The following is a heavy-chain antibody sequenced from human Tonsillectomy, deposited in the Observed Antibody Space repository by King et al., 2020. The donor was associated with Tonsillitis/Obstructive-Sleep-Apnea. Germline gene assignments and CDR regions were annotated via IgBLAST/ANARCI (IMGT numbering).Heavy chain of an antibody. V-gene: IGHV1-46*01. CDR1: GYTFTGYY. Sequence: HAQLVQSGAEVKKPGASVKVSCKASGYTFTGYYLHWVRQAPGQGLEWMGIINPSGGSTSYAHKFKGRVTMTRDTSTSKVYMELSSLRSEDTAVYYCARVRDYYDGSGYTFDYGGQGTLVTVSS. D-gene: IGHD3-22*01. J-gene: IGHJ4*02. CDR3: ARVRDYYDGSGYTFDY. CDR2: INPSGGST.